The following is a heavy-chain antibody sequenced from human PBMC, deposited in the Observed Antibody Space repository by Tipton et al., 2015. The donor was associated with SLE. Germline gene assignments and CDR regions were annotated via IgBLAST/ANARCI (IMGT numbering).Heavy chain of an antibody. CDR2: IYNSGST. J-gene: IGHJ4*02. Sequence: TLSLTCTVSGGSISTYYWSWIRQPPGKGLEWIGHIYNSGSTNYNPSLKSRVTISVDTSKNQFSLKLSSVTAADTAVYYCARRAAGREFASWGQGTQVTVPS. D-gene: IGHD6-13*01. CDR3: ARRAAGREFAS. V-gene: IGHV4-59*01. CDR1: GGSISTYY.